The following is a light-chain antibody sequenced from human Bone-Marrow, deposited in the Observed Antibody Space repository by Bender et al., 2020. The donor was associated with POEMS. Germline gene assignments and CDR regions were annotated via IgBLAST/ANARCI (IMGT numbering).Light chain of an antibody. CDR2: DVS. CDR1: SSDVGDYKY. J-gene: IGLJ3*02. CDR3: SSYTGSTTWV. V-gene: IGLV2-14*03. Sequence: QSALTQPASVSGSPGQSITISCTGTSSDVGDYKYVSWYQQHPGKAPKLMIFDVSTRPSGVSNRFSGSKSGNSASLTISGLQAEDEADYYCSSYTGSTTWVFGGGTKLTVL.